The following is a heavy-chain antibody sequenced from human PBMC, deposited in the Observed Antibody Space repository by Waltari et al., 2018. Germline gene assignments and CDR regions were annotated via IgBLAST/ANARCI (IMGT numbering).Heavy chain of an antibody. V-gene: IGHV4-4*02. J-gene: IGHJ5*02. CDR2: IYHSGST. D-gene: IGHD3-22*01. CDR1: GGSISSSNW. CDR3: ARDRGLGTMIVVVTPTGGWFDP. Sequence: QVQLQESGPGLVKPSGTLSLTCAVSGGSISSSNWWSWVRKPPGKGLEWIGEIYHSGSTNYNPSLKSRVTISVDKSKNQFSLKLSSVTAADTAVYYCARDRGLGTMIVVVTPTGGWFDPWGQGTLVTVSS.